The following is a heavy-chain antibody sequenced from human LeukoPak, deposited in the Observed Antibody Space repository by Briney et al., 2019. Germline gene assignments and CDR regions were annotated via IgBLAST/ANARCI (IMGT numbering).Heavy chain of an antibody. CDR2: VYYSGSTSGTT. Sequence: PSETLSLTCTVSGGSISSSVYYWGWIRQPPGRGLDWIGSVYYSGSTSGTTYYNTSRESRVTISVDTSQSQFSLKLSSVTAADTAVYYCARHGGRYNWSPSDWGQGTLVTVSS. V-gene: IGHV4-39*01. D-gene: IGHD1-20*01. CDR1: GGSISSSVYY. CDR3: ARHGGRYNWSPSD. J-gene: IGHJ4*02.